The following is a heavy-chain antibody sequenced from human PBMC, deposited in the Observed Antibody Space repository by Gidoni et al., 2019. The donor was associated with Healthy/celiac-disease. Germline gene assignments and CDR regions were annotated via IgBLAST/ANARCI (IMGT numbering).Heavy chain of an antibody. J-gene: IGHJ4*02. D-gene: IGHD3-3*01. CDR3: AKVAGDYDFWSGSGGYFDY. Sequence: EVQLLESGGGLVQPGGSLGLSCAASGFTFSSYAMSWVRQAPGKGLEWVSAISGSGGSTYYADSVKGRFTISRDNSKNTLYLQMNSLRAEDTAVYYCAKVAGDYDFWSGSGGYFDYWGQGTLVTVSS. V-gene: IGHV3-23*01. CDR1: GFTFSSYA. CDR2: ISGSGGST.